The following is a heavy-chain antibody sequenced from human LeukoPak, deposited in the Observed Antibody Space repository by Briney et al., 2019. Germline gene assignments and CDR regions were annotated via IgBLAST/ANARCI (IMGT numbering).Heavy chain of an antibody. J-gene: IGHJ4*02. CDR2: IKPDGSEK. CDR3: TRVGYIDEGIDY. CDR1: GFTFSSYW. D-gene: IGHD5-24*01. Sequence: GGSLRLSCAASGFTFSSYWMTWVRQAPGKGLEWVANIKPDGSEKSYVDSVRGRFTISRDNAKNSLYLQMNSLRAEDTAIYYCTRVGYIDEGIDYWGQGTLVTVSS. V-gene: IGHV3-7*04.